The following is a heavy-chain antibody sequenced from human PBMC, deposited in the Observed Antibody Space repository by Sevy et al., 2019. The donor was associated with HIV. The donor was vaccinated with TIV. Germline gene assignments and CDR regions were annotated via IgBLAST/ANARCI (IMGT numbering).Heavy chain of an antibody. D-gene: IGHD2-15*01. V-gene: IGHV3-74*01. CDR1: GFTFTNYW. CDR2: VDNDGGGT. J-gene: IGHJ4*02. CDR3: TRDMHGIDY. Sequence: GESLKISCAASGFTFTNYWMHWVRQAPGKGLVWVSRVDNDGGGTNYVDSVKGRFTIPRDNAKNTVYLQMNSLRAEDTAVYYCTRDMHGIDYWGQGTLVTVSS.